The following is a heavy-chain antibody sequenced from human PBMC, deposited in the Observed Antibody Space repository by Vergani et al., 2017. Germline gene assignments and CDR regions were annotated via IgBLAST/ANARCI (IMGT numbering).Heavy chain of an antibody. CDR2: ISPDGRTT. V-gene: IGHV3-74*03. CDR3: AKEVIVVVPAAIGVRGGFDY. Sequence: DVDLVESGGGFVQPGGSRRLSCAASGFSFRTFSMFWVRQPPGKGLAWVSKISPDGRTTEYADSVRGRFTISRDNANSMLYLQMNSLRDDDTAVYYCAKEVIVVVPAAIGVRGGFDYWGQGTLVTVSS. J-gene: IGHJ4*02. D-gene: IGHD2-2*01. CDR1: GFSFRTFS.